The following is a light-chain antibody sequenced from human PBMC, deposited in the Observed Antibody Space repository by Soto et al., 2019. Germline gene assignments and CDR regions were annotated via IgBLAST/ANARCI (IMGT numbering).Light chain of an antibody. J-gene: IGLJ3*02. V-gene: IGLV1-40*01. CDR3: SSYAGSNNLV. CDR1: NSNIGAGYD. Sequence: QSVLTQPPSVSGAPGQRVTISCTGSNSNIGAGYDVNWYQHLPGTAPKLLIYGDTIRPSGVPDRFSGSKSATSASLAIAGLQVEDEADYYCSSYAGSNNLVFGGGTKLTVL. CDR2: GDT.